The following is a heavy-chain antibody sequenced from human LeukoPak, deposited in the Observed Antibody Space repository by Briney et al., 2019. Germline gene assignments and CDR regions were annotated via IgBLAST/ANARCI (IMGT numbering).Heavy chain of an antibody. CDR3: ARDWGVSARPGYMDV. V-gene: IGHV4-59*01. Sequence: KPSETLSLTCTVSGGSISNYYWSWIRQPPGKGLEWIGYIYYSGSTKYNPSLKSRVTISVDTSKHQFSLRLSSVTAADTAVYYCARDWGVSARPGYMDVWGKGTTVTVSS. CDR1: GGSISNYY. D-gene: IGHD6-6*01. CDR2: IYYSGST. J-gene: IGHJ6*03.